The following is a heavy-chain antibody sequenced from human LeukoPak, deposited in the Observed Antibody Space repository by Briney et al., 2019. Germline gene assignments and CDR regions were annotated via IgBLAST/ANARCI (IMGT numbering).Heavy chain of an antibody. CDR3: ARDFRSSSWYVDDY. J-gene: IGHJ4*02. CDR1: GGTFGSYA. V-gene: IGHV1-69*04. D-gene: IGHD6-13*01. Sequence: SVKVSCKASGGTFGSYAISWVRQAPGQGLEWMGRIIPILGIANYAQKFQGRVTITADKSTSTAYMELSSLRSEDTAVYYCARDFRSSSWYVDDYWGQGTLVTVSS. CDR2: IIPILGIA.